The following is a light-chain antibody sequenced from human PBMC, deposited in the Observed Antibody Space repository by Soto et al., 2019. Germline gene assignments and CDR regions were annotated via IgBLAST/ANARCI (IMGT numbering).Light chain of an antibody. Sequence: DIQMTQSPSTLSASVGDRVTITCRASQSITDFLAWYQQKPGKAPKLLIYKASTLRSGVPSRFSGSGSGTEFPLTISSVQPDDFATYYCQHYKTYWGSFGQGTKVEIK. CDR3: QHYKTYWGS. CDR2: KAS. V-gene: IGKV1-5*03. J-gene: IGKJ1*01. CDR1: QSITDF.